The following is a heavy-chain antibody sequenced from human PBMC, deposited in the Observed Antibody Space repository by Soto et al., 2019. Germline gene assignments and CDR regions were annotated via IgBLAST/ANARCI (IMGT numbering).Heavy chain of an antibody. D-gene: IGHD3-16*02. CDR1: GFKFSDYW. CDR3: ARDGLLFSGPYRPSRFDY. CDR2: IKHDTSEA. V-gene: IGHV3-7*03. J-gene: IGHJ4*02. Sequence: DVQLVESGGGLVQPGRSLRLSCAASGFKFSDYWMSWVRQAPGKGLEWVGNIKHDTSEAHYADSVKGRFTITRDNIKNFLFLLMNGLRSDDTASYYCARDGLLFSGPYRPSRFDYWGLGTLVTVSS.